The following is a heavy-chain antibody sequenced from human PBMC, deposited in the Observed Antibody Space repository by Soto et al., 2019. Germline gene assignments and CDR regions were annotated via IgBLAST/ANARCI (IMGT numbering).Heavy chain of an antibody. CDR1: GGSFSGYY. CDR2: INHSGST. V-gene: IGHV4-34*01. CDR3: AGRSSWYLRFDC. J-gene: IGHJ4*02. Sequence: QVQLQQWGAGLLKPSETLSLTCAVYGGSFSGYYWSWIRQPPGKGLEWIGEINHSGSTNYNPSLQSGNPISVDTAKNPFSLKLSAVTAADTAVYYCAGRSSWYLRFDCWGQGTLVTVSS. D-gene: IGHD6-13*01.